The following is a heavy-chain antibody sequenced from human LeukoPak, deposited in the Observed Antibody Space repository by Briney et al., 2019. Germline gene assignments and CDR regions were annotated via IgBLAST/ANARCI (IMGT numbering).Heavy chain of an antibody. D-gene: IGHD1-26*01. CDR2: IKQDGSEK. V-gene: IGHV3-7*01. J-gene: IGHJ4*02. Sequence: GGSLRLSCAASGFTFSTYWMSWVRQAPGKGLEWVANIKQDGSEKNYVDSVEGRFTISRDNAKNSLYLQMNSLRDDDTAVYYCARALVGTTSWGQGTLVTVSS. CDR1: GFTFSTYW. CDR3: ARALVGTTS.